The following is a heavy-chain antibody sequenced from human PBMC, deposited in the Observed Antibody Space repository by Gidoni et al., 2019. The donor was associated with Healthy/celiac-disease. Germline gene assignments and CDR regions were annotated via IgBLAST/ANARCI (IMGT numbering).Heavy chain of an antibody. V-gene: IGHV4-34*01. CDR3: ARGYGNY. D-gene: IGHD4-17*01. CDR2: INHSGST. Sequence: QVQLQQWRAGLLKLSETLSLTCAVYGGSFSGYYWSWIRQPPGKGLEWIGEINHSGSTNYNPSLKSRVTISVDTSKNQFSLKLSSVTAADTAVYYCARGYGNYWGQGTLVTVSS. CDR1: GGSFSGYY. J-gene: IGHJ4*02.